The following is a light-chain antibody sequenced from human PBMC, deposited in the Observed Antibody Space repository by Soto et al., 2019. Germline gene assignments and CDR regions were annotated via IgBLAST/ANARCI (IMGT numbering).Light chain of an antibody. J-gene: IGLJ1*01. CDR3: AAWDDSLNGPSV. V-gene: IGLV1-44*01. CDR1: SSNIGSNT. CDR2: SNN. Sequence: QLVLTQPPSASGTPGQRVTISCSGSSSNIGSNTVNWYQQLPGTAPKLLIYSNNQRPSGVPDRFSGSKSGTSASLAISGLQSEDEADYYCAAWDDSLNGPSVFGTGTKVTVL.